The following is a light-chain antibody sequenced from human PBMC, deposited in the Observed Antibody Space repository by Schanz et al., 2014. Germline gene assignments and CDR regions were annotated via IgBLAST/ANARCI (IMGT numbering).Light chain of an antibody. J-gene: IGKJ4*01. Sequence: EIVLTQSPGTLSLSPGERATLSCGASQSVSGSYLAWYKQKSGQAPRLLIYGVSRRASGVPDRFTGSASGADFTLTISRLDPDDFAIYYCQQYDILPLTFGGGTVVDIK. V-gene: IGKV3-20*01. CDR2: GVS. CDR3: QQYDILPLT. CDR1: QSVSGSY.